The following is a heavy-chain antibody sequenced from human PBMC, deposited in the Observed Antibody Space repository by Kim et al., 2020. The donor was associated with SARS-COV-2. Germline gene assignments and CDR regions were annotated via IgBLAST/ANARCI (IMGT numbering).Heavy chain of an antibody. V-gene: IGHV1-69*13. Sequence: SVKVSCKASGGTFSSYAISWVRQAPGQGLEWMGGIIPIFGTANYAQKFQGRVTITADESTSTAYMELSSLRSEDTAVYYCAREPVRGDYFDYWGQGTLVTVSS. CDR2: IIPIFGTA. D-gene: IGHD3-10*01. CDR3: AREPVRGDYFDY. J-gene: IGHJ4*02. CDR1: GGTFSSYA.